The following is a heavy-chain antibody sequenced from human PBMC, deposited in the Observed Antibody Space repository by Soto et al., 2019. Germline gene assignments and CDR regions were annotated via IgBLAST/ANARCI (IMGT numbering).Heavy chain of an antibody. J-gene: IGHJ3*02. Sequence: GESLKISCKTSGYSFISYWVAWVRQLPGKGLEWMGTFYPGDSTSTYSPSFQGQVTISVDKSISTAYLQLSSLKASDTAMYYCARIIGYCRNNDCSWTFDIWGQGTMVTVSS. V-gene: IGHV5-51*01. CDR1: GYSFISYW. D-gene: IGHD2-15*01. CDR3: ARIIGYCRNNDCSWTFDI. CDR2: FYPGDSTS.